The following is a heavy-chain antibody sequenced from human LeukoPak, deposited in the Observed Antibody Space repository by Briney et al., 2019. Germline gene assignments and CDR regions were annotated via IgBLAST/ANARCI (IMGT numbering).Heavy chain of an antibody. D-gene: IGHD5-24*01. V-gene: IGHV1-2*02. J-gene: IGHJ3*02. CDR3: ARGGRWLQFLDAFDI. CDR2: INPNSGGT. CDR1: GYTFTGYY. Sequence: ASVKVSCKASGYTFTGYYMHWVRQAPGQGLEWMGWINPNSGGTNYAQKFQGKVTMTRDTSISTAYMELSRLRSDDTAVYYCARGGRWLQFLDAFDIWGQGTMDTVSS.